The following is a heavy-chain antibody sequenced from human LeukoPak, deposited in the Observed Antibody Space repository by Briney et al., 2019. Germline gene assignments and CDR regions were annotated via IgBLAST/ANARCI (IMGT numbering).Heavy chain of an antibody. V-gene: IGHV1-46*01. CDR2: INPSGGST. J-gene: IGHJ3*02. D-gene: IGHD3-22*01. Sequence: GASVKVSCKASGYTFTSYYMHWVRQAPGQGLEWMGIINPSGGSTSYAQKFQGRVTMTRDTSTSTVYMELSSLRSEDTAVYYCARGDSSGYFSHDAFDIWGQGTMVTVSS. CDR1: GYTFTSYY. CDR3: ARGDSSGYFSHDAFDI.